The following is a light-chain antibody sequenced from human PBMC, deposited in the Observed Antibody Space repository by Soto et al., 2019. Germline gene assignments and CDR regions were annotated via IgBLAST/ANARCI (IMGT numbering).Light chain of an antibody. CDR1: QSVSSK. Sequence: EIVMTQSPATLSVSPGERATLSCRASQSVSSKLAWFQQKPGQAPSLLIYGVSTRATGVPVRFSGSGSGTEFTLTINSLQSEDFAVYYCQKYKSAPYTFGPGTKVDIK. CDR3: QKYKSAPYT. V-gene: IGKV3-15*01. J-gene: IGKJ3*01. CDR2: GVS.